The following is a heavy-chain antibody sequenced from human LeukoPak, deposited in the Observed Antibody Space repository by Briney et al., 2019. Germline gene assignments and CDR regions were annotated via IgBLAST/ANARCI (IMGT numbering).Heavy chain of an antibody. J-gene: IGHJ4*02. CDR3: ARGYSTSWTYYLDH. Sequence: SETLSLTCSVSDGGITGYYWGWIRQPPGKGLEWIGHIYSASTNYNPSRKSRVTISVDTSKNQFSLRLKSVTAADTGVYYCARGYSTSWTYYLDHWGQGALVTVSS. CDR2: IYSAST. CDR1: DGGITGYY. D-gene: IGHD6-13*01. V-gene: IGHV4-59*01.